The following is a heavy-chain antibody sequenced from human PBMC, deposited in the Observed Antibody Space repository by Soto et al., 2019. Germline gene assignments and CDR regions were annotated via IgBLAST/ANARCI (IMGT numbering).Heavy chain of an antibody. J-gene: IGHJ6*02. D-gene: IGHD4-17*01. CDR1: GFTSYIYA. CDR3: AREDDYGYRYINYGLDV. Sequence: EGSLRLSGAASGFTSYIYALHWVRQAPGKGLEWVAVISFNGTKKYYSDSVKGRFTISRDNLKNTLYLQMNNLRVEDAALYFCAREDDYGYRYINYGLDVWGQGTTVTVSS. CDR2: ISFNGTKK. V-gene: IGHV3-30-3*01.